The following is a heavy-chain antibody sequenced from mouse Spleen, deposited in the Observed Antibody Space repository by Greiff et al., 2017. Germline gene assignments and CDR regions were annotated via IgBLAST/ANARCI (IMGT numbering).Heavy chain of an antibody. J-gene: IGHJ4*01. Sequence: QVQLKQPGAELVKPGASVKLSCKASGYTFTSYWMHWVKQRPGQGLEWIGMIHPNSGSTNYNEKFKSKATLTVDKSSSTAYMQLSSLTSEDSAVYSCAILNINTGYAMDYWGQGTSVTVSS. CDR3: AILNINTGYAMDY. CDR2: IHPNSGST. CDR1: GYTFTSYW. D-gene: IGHD1-1*01. V-gene: IGHV1-64*01.